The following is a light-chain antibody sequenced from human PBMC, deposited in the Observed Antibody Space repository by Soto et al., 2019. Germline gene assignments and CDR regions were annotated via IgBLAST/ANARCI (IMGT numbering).Light chain of an antibody. Sequence: DIQMTQSPSSLSASVGDRVTITCRASQSISSYLNWYQQRPGKAPNLLIYTASSLQSGVPSRFSGSGSGTDFTLTIRSLQPEDFATYYCQQGYSTPPTVGGGTKVEIK. J-gene: IGKJ4*01. CDR3: QQGYSTPPT. CDR1: QSISSY. V-gene: IGKV1-39*01. CDR2: TAS.